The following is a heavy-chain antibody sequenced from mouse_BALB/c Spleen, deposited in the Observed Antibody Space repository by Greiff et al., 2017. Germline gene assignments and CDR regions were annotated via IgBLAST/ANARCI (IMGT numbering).Heavy chain of an antibody. CDR3: ARENLIYDGYPAY. Sequence: QVQLQQSGPELVRPGVSVKISCKGSGYTFTDYAMHWVKQSHAKSLEWIGVISTYSGNTNYNQKFKGKATMTVDKSSSTAYMELARLTSEDSAIYYCARENLIYDGYPAYWGQGTLVTVSA. V-gene: IGHV1-67*01. CDR1: GYTFTDYA. J-gene: IGHJ3*01. D-gene: IGHD2-3*01. CDR2: ISTYSGNT.